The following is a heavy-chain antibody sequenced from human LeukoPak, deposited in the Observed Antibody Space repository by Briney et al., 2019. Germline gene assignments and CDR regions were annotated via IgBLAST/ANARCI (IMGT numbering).Heavy chain of an antibody. V-gene: IGHV4-4*07. J-gene: IGHJ4*02. Sequence: SETLSLTCTVSGGSISSYYWSWIRQPAGKGLEWIGRIYTSGSTNYNPSLKSRVTMSVDTTKNQFSLKLSSVTAADTAVYYCARHGGGQLRYFDWLPRNYYFDYWGQGTLVTVSS. CDR2: IYTSGST. CDR3: ARHGGGQLRYFDWLPRNYYFDY. CDR1: GGSISSYY. D-gene: IGHD3-9*01.